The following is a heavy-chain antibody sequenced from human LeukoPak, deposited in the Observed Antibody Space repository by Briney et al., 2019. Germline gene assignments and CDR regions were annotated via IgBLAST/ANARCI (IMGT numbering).Heavy chain of an antibody. CDR2: IKSKTDGGTT. V-gene: IGHV3-15*01. CDR3: TTESRSHSGSYFY. J-gene: IGHJ4*02. CDR1: GFTFSNAR. Sequence: PGGSLRLSCAASGFTFSNARMSWVRQAPGKGLGWFGRIKSKTDGGTTDYAAPVKGRFTISRDDSKNTLYLQMNSLKTEDTAVYYCTTESRSHSGSYFYWGQGTLVTVSS. D-gene: IGHD1-26*01.